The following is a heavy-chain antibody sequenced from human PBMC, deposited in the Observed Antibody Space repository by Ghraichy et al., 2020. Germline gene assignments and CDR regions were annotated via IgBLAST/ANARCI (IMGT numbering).Heavy chain of an antibody. J-gene: IGHJ5*02. Sequence: GESLNISCAASGFTFSNYWMSWVRQAPGKGPEWVANIKQDGSEKYYVDAVKGRFTISRDNAKNSLYLQMNSLRAEDTAVYYCARGLGANWFDPWGQGTLVTVSS. V-gene: IGHV3-7*03. CDR1: GFTFSNYW. CDR2: IKQDGSEK. CDR3: ARGLGANWFDP.